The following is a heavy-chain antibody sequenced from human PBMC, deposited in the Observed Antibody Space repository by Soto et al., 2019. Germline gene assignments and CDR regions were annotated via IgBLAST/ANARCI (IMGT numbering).Heavy chain of an antibody. CDR1: GYSFTSYW. CDR3: ARGALTTVTTPGWDYYGMDV. D-gene: IGHD4-17*01. J-gene: IGHJ6*02. Sequence: PGESLKISCKGSGYSFTSYWIGWVRQMPGKGLEWMGIIYPGDSDTRYSPSFQGQVTISADKSISTAYLQWSSLKASDTAMYYCARGALTTVTTPGWDYYGMDVWGQGTTVTVSS. CDR2: IYPGDSDT. V-gene: IGHV5-51*01.